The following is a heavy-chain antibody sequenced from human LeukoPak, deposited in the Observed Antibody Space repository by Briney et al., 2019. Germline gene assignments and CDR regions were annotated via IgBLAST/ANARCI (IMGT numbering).Heavy chain of an antibody. Sequence: GGSLRLSCAASGFSFSYYWMHWVRQAPGKGLVWVSRINGDGSETYYADSVKGRFTISRDNAKNTVFLQMNTLRAEDTAVYYCVRDIREYDYWGQGTLVTVSS. CDR2: INGDGSET. CDR3: VRDIREYDY. CDR1: GFSFSYYW. V-gene: IGHV3-74*01. J-gene: IGHJ4*02. D-gene: IGHD1-14*01.